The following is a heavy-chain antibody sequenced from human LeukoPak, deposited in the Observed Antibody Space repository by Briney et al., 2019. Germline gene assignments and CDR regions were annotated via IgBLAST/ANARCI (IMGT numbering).Heavy chain of an antibody. Sequence: GGSLRLSCAASGFSFSSYAMSWVRLAPGKGLEWVSAISGSGGSTYYADSVKGRFTISRDNSKNTLYVQMNSLRVEDTAVYYCAREDSNNYGSGSYYNDDCWGQGTLVTVSS. CDR3: AREDSNNYGSGSYYNDDC. J-gene: IGHJ4*02. D-gene: IGHD3-10*01. V-gene: IGHV3-23*01. CDR1: GFSFSSYA. CDR2: ISGSGGST.